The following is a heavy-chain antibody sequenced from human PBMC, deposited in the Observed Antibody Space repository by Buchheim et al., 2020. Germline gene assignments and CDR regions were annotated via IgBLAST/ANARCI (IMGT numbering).Heavy chain of an antibody. D-gene: IGHD3-10*01. CDR1: GGSISSYY. J-gene: IGHJ2*01. V-gene: IGHV4-59*08. CDR2: IYYSGST. CDR3: ARGITSQYWYFDL. Sequence: QVQLQESGPGLVKPSETLSLTCTVSGGSISSYYWSWIRQPPGKGLEWIGYIYYSGSTNYNPSLKSRVTISVDTSKNQFSLKLSSMTAADTAVYYCARGITSQYWYFDLWGRGTL.